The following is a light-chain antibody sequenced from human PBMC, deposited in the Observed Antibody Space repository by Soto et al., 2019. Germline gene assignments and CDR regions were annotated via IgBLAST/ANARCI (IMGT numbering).Light chain of an antibody. J-gene: IGKJ3*01. CDR1: QGINNK. CDR2: RAS. Sequence: DIQMTQSPSSLSASVGDRVTITCRASQGINNKLAWFQQKPGKVPKLLIYRASTSHSGVPSRFSGRGSGTDFTLTISSLQPEDVATYYCPNYNYVPFTFGPGTKVDIK. V-gene: IGKV1-27*01. CDR3: PNYNYVPFT.